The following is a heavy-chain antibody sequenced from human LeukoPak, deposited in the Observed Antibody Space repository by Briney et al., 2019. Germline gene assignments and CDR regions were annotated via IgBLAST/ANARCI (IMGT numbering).Heavy chain of an antibody. Sequence: PGGSLRLSCAASGFTLGNYWMNWVRQAPGKGLEWVANINQDGTEKYYVESVKGRFTISRDNAKKSLYLQMNSLRAEDTAVYYCARGVGSSWPGWFDPWGQGTLVTVSS. CDR2: INQDGTEK. D-gene: IGHD6-13*01. V-gene: IGHV3-7*02. J-gene: IGHJ5*02. CDR1: GFTLGNYW. CDR3: ARGVGSSWPGWFDP.